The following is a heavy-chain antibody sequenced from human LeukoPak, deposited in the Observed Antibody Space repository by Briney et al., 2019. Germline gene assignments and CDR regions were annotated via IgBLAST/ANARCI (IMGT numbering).Heavy chain of an antibody. CDR2: ISYDGSNK. Sequence: GGSLRLSCAASGFTFTNAWMSWVRQAPGKGLEWVAVISYDGSNKYYADSVKGRFTISRDNAKNSLYLQMNSLRAEDTAIYYCARDNLAAAGDDNFDIWGQGTMVTVSS. V-gene: IGHV3-30-3*01. J-gene: IGHJ3*02. CDR3: ARDNLAAAGDDNFDI. D-gene: IGHD6-13*01. CDR1: GFTFTNAW.